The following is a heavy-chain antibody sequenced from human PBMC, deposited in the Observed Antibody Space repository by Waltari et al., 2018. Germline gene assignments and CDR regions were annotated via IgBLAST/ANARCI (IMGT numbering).Heavy chain of an antibody. CDR2: IFYTGNV. J-gene: IGHJ4*02. Sequence: LQLQESGPGLVKPSETLSLTCNVSNGSISTNTYYWAWIRQPPGKGLEWIGSIFYTGNVYYNPSLQSRVTMSVDTSRNQFSLKLRSVTAADTAVYYCAGRPLYTVVWHGFDYWGRGALVTVSS. CDR1: NGSISTNTYY. V-gene: IGHV4-39*07. D-gene: IGHD2-2*02. CDR3: AGRPLYTVVWHGFDY.